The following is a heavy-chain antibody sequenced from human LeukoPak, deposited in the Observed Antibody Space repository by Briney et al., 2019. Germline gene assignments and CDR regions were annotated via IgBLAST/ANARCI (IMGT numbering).Heavy chain of an antibody. Sequence: ASVKVSCKASGYTFTSYDINWVRQATGQGLEWMGWMNPNSGNTGYAQKFQGRVTMTRNTSISTAYKELSSLRSEDTAVYYCARIGLRGVIISRPLDYWGQGTLVTVSS. CDR1: GYTFTSYD. CDR2: MNPNSGNT. V-gene: IGHV1-8*01. J-gene: IGHJ4*02. D-gene: IGHD3-16*02. CDR3: ARIGLRGVIISRPLDY.